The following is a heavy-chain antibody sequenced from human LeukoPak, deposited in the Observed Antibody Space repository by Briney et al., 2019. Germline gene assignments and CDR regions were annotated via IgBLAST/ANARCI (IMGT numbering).Heavy chain of an antibody. CDR2: IKSKIDGGTT. J-gene: IGHJ4*02. V-gene: IGHV3-15*01. Sequence: RAGGSLRLSCVASGFTITNARMGWVRQAPGKGLEWVGLIKSKIDGGTTDFAAPVKGRFTISIDDSKHTLYLQMNSLKSEDTGVYYCTTGYGHSDFDYWAREPWSPSPQ. D-gene: IGHD3-3*02. CDR1: GFTITNAR. CDR3: TTGYGHSDFDY.